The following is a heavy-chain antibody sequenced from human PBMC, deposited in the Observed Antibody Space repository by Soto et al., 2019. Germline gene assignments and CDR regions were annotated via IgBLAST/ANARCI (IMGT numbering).Heavy chain of an antibody. CDR1: GFTFDDYA. V-gene: IGHV3-9*01. Sequence: EVQLVESGGGLVQPGRSLRLSCAASGFTFDDYAMHWVRQAPGKGLEWVSGISWNSGRMGYVDSVKGRFTISRDNAKNSLYLQMNSLRAEDTALYYCAKDKWELSYYFDHWGQGTLVTVSS. J-gene: IGHJ4*02. CDR2: ISWNSGRM. D-gene: IGHD1-26*01. CDR3: AKDKWELSYYFDH.